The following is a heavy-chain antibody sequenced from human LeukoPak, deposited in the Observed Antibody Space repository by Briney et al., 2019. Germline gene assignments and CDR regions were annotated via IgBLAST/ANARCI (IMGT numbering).Heavy chain of an antibody. CDR1: GYTFTGYY. V-gene: IGHV1-2*02. Sequence: ASVKVSCKASGYTFTGYYMHWVRQAPGQGLEWMGWINPNSGGTNYAQKFQGRVTMTGDTSISTAYMELSRLSSADTAVYYCARENPPIRSSTWDRLRAPRNDYFDYWGQGTLVTVSS. CDR3: ARENPPIRSSTWDRLRAPRNDYFDY. CDR2: INPNSGGT. D-gene: IGHD2-2*01. J-gene: IGHJ4*02.